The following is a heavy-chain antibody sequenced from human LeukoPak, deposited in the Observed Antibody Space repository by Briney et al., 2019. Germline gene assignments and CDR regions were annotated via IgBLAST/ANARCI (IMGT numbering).Heavy chain of an antibody. D-gene: IGHD1-26*01. J-gene: IGHJ4*02. Sequence: GGSLRLSCAASGFTVSSNYMSWVRQAPGKGLEWVSVIYSGGSTYYADSVKGRFTISRDNSKNTLYLQMNSLRAEDTAVYYCAKDPVGATRDFYFDYWGQGTLVTVSS. CDR3: AKDPVGATRDFYFDY. CDR1: GFTVSSNY. V-gene: IGHV3-66*01. CDR2: IYSGGST.